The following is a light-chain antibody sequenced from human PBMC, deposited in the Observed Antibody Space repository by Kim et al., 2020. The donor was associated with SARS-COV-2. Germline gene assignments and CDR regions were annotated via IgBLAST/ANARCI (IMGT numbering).Light chain of an antibody. V-gene: IGKV3-20*01. CDR3: QHYGTSPLT. CDR2: GAS. CDR1: QSVTNNY. J-gene: IGKJ4*01. Sequence: SPGERATVSCRASQSVTNNYLAWYQQKPGQPPRLLIYGASSRATGIPDGFSGSGSETDFILTISRLDPEDFAVYYCQHYGTSPLTFGGGTKVDIK.